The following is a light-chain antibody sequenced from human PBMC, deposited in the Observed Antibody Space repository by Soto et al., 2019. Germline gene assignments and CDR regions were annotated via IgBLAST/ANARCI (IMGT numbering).Light chain of an antibody. CDR3: QTWGTGIRV. CDR2: LNSDGSH. CDR1: SGHSSYA. Sequence: QTVVTQSPSASASLGASVKLTCTLSSGHSSYAIAWHQQQAGKGPRYLMKLNSDGSHSKGDGIPDRFSGSSSGAERYLTISSLQSEDEADYYCQTWGTGIRVFGGGTKLTVL. J-gene: IGLJ2*01. V-gene: IGLV4-69*01.